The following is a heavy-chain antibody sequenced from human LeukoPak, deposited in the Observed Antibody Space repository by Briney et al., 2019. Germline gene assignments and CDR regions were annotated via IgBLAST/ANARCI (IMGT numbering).Heavy chain of an antibody. D-gene: IGHD6-13*01. Sequence: RASVEVSCKASGYTFTSYDINWVRQATGQGLEWMGWMNPNSGNTGYAQKFQGRVTMTRNTSISTAYMELSSLRSEDTAVYYCARAPYSSSWYHYYYYYYMDVWGKGTTVTISS. CDR1: GYTFTSYD. V-gene: IGHV1-8*01. J-gene: IGHJ6*03. CDR3: ARAPYSSSWYHYYYYYYMDV. CDR2: MNPNSGNT.